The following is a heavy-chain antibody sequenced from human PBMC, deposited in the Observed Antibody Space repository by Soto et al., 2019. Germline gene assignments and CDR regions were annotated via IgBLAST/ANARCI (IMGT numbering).Heavy chain of an antibody. CDR1: RFSLSTSGMC. Sequence: SGPTLVDPTQTLTLTCTFSRFSLSTSGMCVSWIRQPPGKALEWLALIDWDDDKYYSTSLKTRLTISKDTSKNQVVLTMTNMDPVDTATYYCARINHRYYYDSSGSKSVDAFDIWGQGTMVTVS. J-gene: IGHJ3*02. V-gene: IGHV2-70*01. CDR3: ARINHRYYYDSSGSKSVDAFDI. CDR2: IDWDDDK. D-gene: IGHD3-22*01.